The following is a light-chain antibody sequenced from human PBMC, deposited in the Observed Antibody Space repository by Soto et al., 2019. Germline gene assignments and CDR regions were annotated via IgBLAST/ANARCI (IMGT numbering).Light chain of an antibody. J-gene: IGLJ2*01. CDR2: EVS. CDR1: SSDVGVYNY. Sequence: QSALIQSASVSGSPGQSITISCTGTSSDVGVYNYLSWYQQRPGKAPKLLIYEVSNRPSGVSYRFSGSKSGNTASLTISPLQAEDEADYYCSSYTTVSTVVFGGGTKLTVL. CDR3: SSYTTVSTVV. V-gene: IGLV2-14*01.